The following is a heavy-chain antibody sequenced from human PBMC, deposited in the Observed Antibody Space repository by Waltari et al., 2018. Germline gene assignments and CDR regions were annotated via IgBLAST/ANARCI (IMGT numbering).Heavy chain of an antibody. J-gene: IGHJ4*02. CDR2: VHHSGKT. Sequence: QVQLQESGQGLVKPSGTLSLTCGVSGDLIRGNYWWSWVRQSPEKGLEWIGQVHHSGKTHYNPSLQSRVTISVDKPKNQFSLNLNSVTAADTAVYYCAGDRAIGLFFDYWGRGTLVTVSS. CDR1: GDLIRGNYW. D-gene: IGHD2-2*01. V-gene: IGHV4-4*02. CDR3: AGDRAIGLFFDY.